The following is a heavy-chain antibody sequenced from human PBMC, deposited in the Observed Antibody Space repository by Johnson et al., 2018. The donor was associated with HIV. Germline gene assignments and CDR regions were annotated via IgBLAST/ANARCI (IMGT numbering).Heavy chain of an antibody. V-gene: IGHV3-33*08. D-gene: IGHD3-3*01. Sequence: QVQLVESGGGVVQPGRSLRLSCAASGFTFNTYAMYWVRQALGRGLEWVAVIWYDGSNKYYADSVKGRFTISRDNSKNTLYLQMNSLRAEDTAVYYCARDRITIFGVVTLDAFDIWGQGTMVTVSS. CDR2: IWYDGSNK. CDR3: ARDRITIFGVVTLDAFDI. J-gene: IGHJ3*02. CDR1: GFTFNTYA.